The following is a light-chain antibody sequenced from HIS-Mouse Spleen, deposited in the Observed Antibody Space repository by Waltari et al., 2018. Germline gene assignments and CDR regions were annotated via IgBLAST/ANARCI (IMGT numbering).Light chain of an antibody. CDR2: DDS. Sequence: SYVLTQPPSVSVAPGKTARITCGGTNIGSKSVHWYQQKPGPAPVLVVYDDSDRPSGIPERFSGSNSGNTATLTISRVEAGDEADYYCQVWDSSSDHVVFGGGTKLTVL. J-gene: IGLJ2*01. V-gene: IGLV3-21*03. CDR1: NIGSKS. CDR3: QVWDSSSDHVV.